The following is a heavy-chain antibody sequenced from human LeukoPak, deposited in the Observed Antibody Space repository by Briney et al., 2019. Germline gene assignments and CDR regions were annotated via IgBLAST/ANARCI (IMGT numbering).Heavy chain of an antibody. CDR1: GFTFSKAW. CDR3: TTYLTT. V-gene: IGHV3-15*01. J-gene: IGHJ4*02. D-gene: IGHD4/OR15-4a*01. CDR2: ITSTTDGGTT. Sequence: GESLRLSCAVSGFTFSKAWMGWVRQAPGKGLEWVGRITSTTDGGTTDYAAPVRGRFTISRDDSKTTLYLQMNSLKTEDTAVYYCTTYLTTRGQGTLVTVSS.